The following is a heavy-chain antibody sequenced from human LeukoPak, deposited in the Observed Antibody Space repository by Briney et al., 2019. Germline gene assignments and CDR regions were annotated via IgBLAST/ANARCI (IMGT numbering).Heavy chain of an antibody. CDR2: INPNSGGT. V-gene: IGHV1-2*02. J-gene: IGHJ4*02. Sequence: GASVKVSCKASGYTSTGYYMHWVRQAPGQGLEWMGWINPNSGGTNYAQKFQGRVTMTRDTSISTAYMELSRLRSDDTAVYYCARGRRPIRNFWSGYYTPVDFDYWGQGTLVTVSS. CDR1: GYTSTGYY. D-gene: IGHD3-3*01. CDR3: ARGRRPIRNFWSGYYTPVDFDY.